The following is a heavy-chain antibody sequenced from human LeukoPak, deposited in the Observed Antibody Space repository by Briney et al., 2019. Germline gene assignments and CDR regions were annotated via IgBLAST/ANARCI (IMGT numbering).Heavy chain of an antibody. D-gene: IGHD3-10*01. CDR3: AREGYYGSGSPPSLCFDY. CDR1: GFTFRNYV. Sequence: GGSLRLSCAASGFTFRNYVIHWVRQAPGKGLEWVAVTSSDLNVKLYADSVKGRFTISRDNSRSTLYLQMNSLRPEDTAIYYCAREGYYGSGSPPSLCFDYWGQGTLVTVPS. V-gene: IGHV3-30-3*01. CDR2: TSSDLNVK. J-gene: IGHJ4*02.